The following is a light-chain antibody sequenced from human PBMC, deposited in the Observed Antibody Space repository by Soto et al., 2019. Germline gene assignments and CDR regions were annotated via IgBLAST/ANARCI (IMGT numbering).Light chain of an antibody. Sequence: QSVLTQPPSVSAAPGQKVTISCSGSCSNIGNNYVSWYQQLPGTAPKLLIYDNNKRPSGIPDRFSGSKSGTSATLGITGLQTGDEADYYCGTWDSSLSAYVLGTGTKVT. CDR3: GTWDSSLSAYV. V-gene: IGLV1-51*01. CDR2: DNN. CDR1: CSNIGNNY. J-gene: IGLJ1*01.